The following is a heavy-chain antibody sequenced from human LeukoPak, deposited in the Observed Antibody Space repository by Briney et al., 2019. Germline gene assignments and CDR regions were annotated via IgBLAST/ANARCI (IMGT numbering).Heavy chain of an antibody. Sequence: GGSLRLSCAASGFTFSSYWMNWVRQASGKGLEWVANIKQDGSEKYYVDSVKSRFTIASDNAKHSLYLKMNSLTADDTAVYYCARLTGPQWLLLPFWFDSWGQGTLVTVSS. D-gene: IGHD3-22*01. CDR2: IKQDGSEK. CDR1: GFTFSSYW. J-gene: IGHJ5*01. CDR3: ARLTGPQWLLLPFWFDS. V-gene: IGHV3-7*01.